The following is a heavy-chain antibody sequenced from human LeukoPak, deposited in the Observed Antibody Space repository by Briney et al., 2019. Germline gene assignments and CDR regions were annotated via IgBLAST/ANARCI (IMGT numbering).Heavy chain of an antibody. J-gene: IGHJ3*02. CDR3: ATRSGHHGEAFDI. CDR1: GGTFSSYA. Sequence: PEASVKVSCKASGGTFSSYAISWVRQAPGQSLEWMGWINVGNGNIKHSQNFQGRVTITGDTSASTAYMELSNLRSEDTAVYYCATRSGHHGEAFDIWGQGTMVTVSS. D-gene: IGHD2-15*01. CDR2: INVGNGNI. V-gene: IGHV1-3*01.